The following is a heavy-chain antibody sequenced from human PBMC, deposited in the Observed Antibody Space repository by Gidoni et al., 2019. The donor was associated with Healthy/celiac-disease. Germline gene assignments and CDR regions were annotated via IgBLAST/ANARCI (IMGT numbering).Heavy chain of an antibody. CDR2: IYPGDPDN. J-gene: IGHJ3*02. CDR1: GYIFINYW. Sequence: EVQLVQSGAEVKHPGESLKISCKASGYIFINYWIGWVRQMTGKGLEWMGIIYPGDPDNRYSPSFQGQVTISADKSISTAYLQWNSLKASDTAMYYCARPIIVAATDAFDIWGQGTMVTVSS. CDR3: ARPIIVAATDAFDI. V-gene: IGHV5-51*03. D-gene: IGHD1-26*01.